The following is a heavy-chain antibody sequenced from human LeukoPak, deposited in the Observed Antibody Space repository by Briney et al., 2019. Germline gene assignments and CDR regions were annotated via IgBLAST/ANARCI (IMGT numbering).Heavy chain of an antibody. CDR1: GGNFISYA. Sequence: AASVKVSCKASGGNFISYAVSWVRQAPGQGLEGMGRIIPMFGTSNYAQKFQGRVTITTDESTTPAYMLLSSLNSQETGVYYCATYTRSQFWSGYYHFDYWGQGTLVSVSS. CDR3: ATYTRSQFWSGYYHFDY. D-gene: IGHD3-3*02. CDR2: IIPMFGTS. J-gene: IGHJ4*02. V-gene: IGHV1-69*05.